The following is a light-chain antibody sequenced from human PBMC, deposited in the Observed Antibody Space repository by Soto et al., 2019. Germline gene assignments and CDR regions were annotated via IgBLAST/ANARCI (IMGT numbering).Light chain of an antibody. CDR1: SSDVGGYNY. J-gene: IGLJ2*01. Sequence: QSALTQPASVSGSPGQSITISCTGTSSDVGGYNYVSWYQQHPDKAPKLMIYDVSRWPSGVSDRFSGSKSGSTASLTISGLQAEDEADYYCSSYSSTTHVVFGGGTQLTVL. CDR2: DVS. CDR3: SSYSSTTHVV. V-gene: IGLV2-14*03.